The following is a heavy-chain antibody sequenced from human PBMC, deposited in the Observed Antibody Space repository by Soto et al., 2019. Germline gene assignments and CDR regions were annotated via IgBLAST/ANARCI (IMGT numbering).Heavy chain of an antibody. Sequence: QVQLQQWGAGLLKTSETLSLTCAVYGGSFSGYYWSWIRQPPGKGLEWIGEINHSGSTNYNPSLKSRVTISVDTSKNQFSLKLSSVTAADTAVYYCARGGCSSTSCYTGNFYYYYGMDVWGQGTTVTVSS. CDR3: ARGGCSSTSCYTGNFYYYYGMDV. D-gene: IGHD2-2*02. J-gene: IGHJ6*02. CDR2: INHSGST. V-gene: IGHV4-34*01. CDR1: GGSFSGYY.